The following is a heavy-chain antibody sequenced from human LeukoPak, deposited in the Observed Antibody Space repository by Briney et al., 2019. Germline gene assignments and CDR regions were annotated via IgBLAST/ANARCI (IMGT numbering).Heavy chain of an antibody. J-gene: IGHJ6*03. Sequence: PGGSLRLSCAASGFTFSSYSMNWVRQAPGKGLEWVANIKQDGSEKYYVDSVKGRFTISRDNAKNSLYLQMNSLRAEDTAVYYCARDRNPSRYCSGGSCSRYMDVWGKGTTVTISS. CDR1: GFTFSSYS. D-gene: IGHD2-15*01. CDR3: ARDRNPSRYCSGGSCSRYMDV. CDR2: IKQDGSEK. V-gene: IGHV3-7*01.